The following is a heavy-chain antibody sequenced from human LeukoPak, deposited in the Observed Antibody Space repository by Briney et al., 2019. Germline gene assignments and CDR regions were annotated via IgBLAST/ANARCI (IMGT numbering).Heavy chain of an antibody. V-gene: IGHV1-18*01. CDR2: ISAFNAYT. J-gene: IGHJ6*03. CDR3: VIVRDYNFVHYYYYIFC. Sequence: ASVKVSCKASGYNYTTYGLSWVRQAPGQGLEWMGWISAFNAYTKYAQRFQGRVMTTTETSTSTAYMELRSLRSDDKAVYYCVIVRDYNFVHYYYYIFCWRTRTKDTVPS. CDR1: GYNYTTYG. D-gene: IGHD1-1*01.